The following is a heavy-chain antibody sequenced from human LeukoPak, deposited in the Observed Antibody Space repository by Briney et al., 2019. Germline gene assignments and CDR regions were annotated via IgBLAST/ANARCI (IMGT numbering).Heavy chain of an antibody. Sequence: PSETLSLTCTISGGSISTYYWSWIRQPPGKGLEWIGYIYYSGDTNYNPSLMSRVTISVDTSKNQFSLKLNSVTAADTAVYFCARQGSLYYYDARASNYYFDLWGRGTLVTVSS. CDR2: IYYSGDT. CDR1: GGSISTYY. J-gene: IGHJ2*01. V-gene: IGHV4-59*01. CDR3: ARQGSLYYYDARASNYYFDL. D-gene: IGHD3-22*01.